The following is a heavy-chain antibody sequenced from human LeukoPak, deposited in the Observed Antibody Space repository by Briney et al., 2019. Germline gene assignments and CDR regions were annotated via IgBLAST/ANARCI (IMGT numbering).Heavy chain of an antibody. CDR3: ARDSADCSGGSCYSAEYFRY. D-gene: IGHD2-15*01. Sequence: ASVKVSCKASGYTFTNYGISWVRQAPGQGLEWMGWINAYNGNTHYAQNLQGRVTMATDTSTNTAYMELRSLRSDDTAVYYCARDSADCSGGSCYSAEYFRYWGQGTLVTVSS. V-gene: IGHV1-18*01. CDR2: INAYNGNT. CDR1: GYTFTNYG. J-gene: IGHJ1*01.